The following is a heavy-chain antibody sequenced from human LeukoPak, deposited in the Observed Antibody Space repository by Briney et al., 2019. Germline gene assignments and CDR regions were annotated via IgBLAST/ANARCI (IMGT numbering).Heavy chain of an antibody. CDR1: GGSISSYF. V-gene: IGHV4-59*01. Sequence: SETLSLTCTVSGGSISSYFWNWIRQPPGKGLEWIGYIYDSESTNYNPSLKSRVTVSVDTSKNQFSLKLSSVTAADTAVYYCARGLSGSYQIDYWGQGTLVTVSS. CDR3: ARGLSGSYQIDY. CDR2: IYDSEST. D-gene: IGHD1-26*01. J-gene: IGHJ4*02.